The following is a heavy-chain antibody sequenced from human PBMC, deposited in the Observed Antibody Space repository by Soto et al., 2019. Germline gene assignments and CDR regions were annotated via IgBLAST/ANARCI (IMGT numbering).Heavy chain of an antibody. V-gene: IGHV3-7*01. CDR2: IKQDGSEK. J-gene: IGHJ4*02. Sequence: EVQLVESGGGLVQPGGSLRLSCAASGFTFSSYWMSWVRQAPGKGLEWVANIKQDGSEKYYVDSVKGRFTMSRDNAKNSLYLQMNSLRAEDTAVYYCARELAGYSGYDFDYWGQGTLVTVSS. CDR1: GFTFSSYW. D-gene: IGHD5-12*01. CDR3: ARELAGYSGYDFDY.